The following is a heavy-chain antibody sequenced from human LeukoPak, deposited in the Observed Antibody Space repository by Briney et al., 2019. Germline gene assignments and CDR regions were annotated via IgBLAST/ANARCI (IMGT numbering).Heavy chain of an antibody. CDR1: GFTFSNYS. V-gene: IGHV3-21*01. D-gene: IGHD2-2*01. Sequence: GGSLRLSCAASGFTFSNYSMNWVRQSPGKGLEWVSSISSSSSYIYYADSVKGRFTISRDNAKNSLYLQMNSLRAEDTALYYCASLNRADCSSTSCHTHYWGQGTLVTVSS. CDR3: ASLNRADCSSTSCHTHY. J-gene: IGHJ4*02. CDR2: ISSSSSYI.